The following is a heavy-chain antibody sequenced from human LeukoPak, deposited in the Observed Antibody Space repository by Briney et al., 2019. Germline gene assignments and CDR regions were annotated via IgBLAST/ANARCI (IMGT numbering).Heavy chain of an antibody. CDR1: GGSFSGYY. Sequence: SATLSLTCAVYGGSFSGYYWSWIRQPPGKGLEWIGEINHSGSTNYNPSLKSRVTISVDTSKNQFSLKLSSVTAADTAVYYCARGGGIAAAGRKYYYYYMDVWGKGTTVTVSS. J-gene: IGHJ6*03. CDR3: ARGGGIAAAGRKYYYYYMDV. V-gene: IGHV4-34*01. CDR2: INHSGST. D-gene: IGHD6-13*01.